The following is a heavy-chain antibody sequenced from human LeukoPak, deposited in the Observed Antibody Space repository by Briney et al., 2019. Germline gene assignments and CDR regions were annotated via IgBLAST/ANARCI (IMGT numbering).Heavy chain of an antibody. CDR2: IYHSGST. Sequence: SETLSLTCAVSGGSISSGGYSWSWIRQPPGKGLEWIGYIYHSGSTYYNPSLKSRVTISVDRSKNQFSLKLSSVTAADTAVYYCARAGVTTRTLDYWGQGTLVTVSS. J-gene: IGHJ4*02. CDR1: GGSISSGGYS. CDR3: ARAGVTTRTLDY. D-gene: IGHD4-17*01. V-gene: IGHV4-30-2*01.